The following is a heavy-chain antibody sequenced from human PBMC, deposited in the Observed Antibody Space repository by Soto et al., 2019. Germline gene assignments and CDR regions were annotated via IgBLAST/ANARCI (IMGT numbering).Heavy chain of an antibody. V-gene: IGHV4-4*03. CDR1: GGSISSSNW. Sequence: KLRKTLSLTCAVSGGSISSSNWWSWVRQPPGKGLEWIGEIYHSGSTNYNPSLKSRVTISVDKSKNQFSLKLSSVTAADTAVYYCARAELLWFGESHYGMDVWGQGTTVTVSS. CDR3: ARAELLWFGESHYGMDV. CDR2: IYHSGST. J-gene: IGHJ6*02. D-gene: IGHD3-10*01.